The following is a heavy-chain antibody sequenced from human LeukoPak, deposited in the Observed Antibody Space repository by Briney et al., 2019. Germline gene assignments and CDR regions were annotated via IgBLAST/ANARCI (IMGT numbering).Heavy chain of an antibody. D-gene: IGHD6-6*01. J-gene: IGHJ4*02. CDR3: ARVGYGSYYFDY. CDR2: IYYSGST. V-gene: IGHV4-61*08. CDR1: GGSINSGGYY. Sequence: SETLSLTCTVSGGSINSGGYYWGWIRQPPGKGLEWIGYIYYSGSTNYNPSLKSRVTISVDTSKNQFSLKLSSVTAADTAVYYCARVGYGSYYFDYWGQGTLVTVSS.